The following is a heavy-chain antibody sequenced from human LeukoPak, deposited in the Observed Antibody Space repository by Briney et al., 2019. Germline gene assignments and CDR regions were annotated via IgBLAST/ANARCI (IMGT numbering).Heavy chain of an antibody. CDR3: ARGLRRYYFDY. V-gene: IGHV1-69*13. D-gene: IGHD5-12*01. J-gene: IGHJ4*02. CDR2: IIPIFGTA. Sequence: ASVRVSCKASGGTFSSYAISWVRQAPGQGLEWMGGIIPIFGTANYAQKFQGRVTITADESTSTAYMELSSLRSEDTAVYYCARGLRRYYFDYWGQGTLVTVSS. CDR1: GGTFSSYA.